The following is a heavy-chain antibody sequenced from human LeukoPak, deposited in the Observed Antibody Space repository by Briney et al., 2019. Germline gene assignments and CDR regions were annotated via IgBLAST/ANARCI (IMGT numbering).Heavy chain of an antibody. CDR1: GYTFTSYG. V-gene: IGHV1-18*01. D-gene: IGHD3-10*02. CDR2: ISAYNGNT. Sequence: ASVKVSCKASGYTFTSYGISWVRQAPGQGLEWMGWISAYNGNTNYAQKLQGRVTMTTDTSTSTAYMELRSLRSEDTAVYYCAKDVFVGPPAPYYYYYYGMDVWGQGTTVTVSS. CDR3: AKDVFVGPPAPYYYYYYGMDV. J-gene: IGHJ6*02.